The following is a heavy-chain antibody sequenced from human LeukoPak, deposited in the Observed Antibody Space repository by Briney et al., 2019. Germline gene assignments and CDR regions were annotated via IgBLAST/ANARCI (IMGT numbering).Heavy chain of an antibody. V-gene: IGHV4-39*01. CDR1: GGSLSSSSYY. J-gene: IGHJ4*02. D-gene: IGHD4-17*01. Sequence: SQTLSLTCTLSGGSLSSSSYYWGWIRQPPGKGLEWGVSIYYSGSTYYNPSLKRRVTISVDTSKNQFSLKLSSVTAADTAVYDCARHEFPYGDYRNFFDYWGQGTLVTVSS. CDR3: ARHEFPYGDYRNFFDY. CDR2: IYYSGST.